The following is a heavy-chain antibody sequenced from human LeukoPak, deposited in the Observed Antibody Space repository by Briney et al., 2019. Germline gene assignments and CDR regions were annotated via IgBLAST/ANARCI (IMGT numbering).Heavy chain of an antibody. J-gene: IGHJ6*02. CDR1: GGSISSYY. Sequence: SETLSLACTVSGGSISSYYWSWIRQPPGKGLEWIGYIYYSGSTNYNPSLKSRVTISVDTSKNQFSLKLSSVTAADTAVYYCARHYYGMDVWGQGTTVTVSS. CDR2: IYYSGST. CDR3: ARHYYGMDV. V-gene: IGHV4-59*08.